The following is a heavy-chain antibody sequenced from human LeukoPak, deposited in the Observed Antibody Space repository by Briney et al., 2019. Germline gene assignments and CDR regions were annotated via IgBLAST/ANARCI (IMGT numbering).Heavy chain of an antibody. Sequence: SQTLSLTCTVSGGSISSGGYYWSWIRQHPEKGLEWIGYIYYSGSTYYNPSLKSRVTISVDTSKNQFSLKLSSVTAADTAVYYCARVSRVVPAAIYYWGQGTLVTVSS. CDR2: IYYSGST. CDR1: GGSISSGGYY. D-gene: IGHD2-2*01. CDR3: ARVSRVVPAAIYY. V-gene: IGHV4-31*03. J-gene: IGHJ4*02.